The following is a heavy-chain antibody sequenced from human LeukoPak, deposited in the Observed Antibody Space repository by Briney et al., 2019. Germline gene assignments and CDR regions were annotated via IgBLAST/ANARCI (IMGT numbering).Heavy chain of an antibody. D-gene: IGHD3-22*01. CDR2: IWYDGSNK. V-gene: IGHV3-33*01. CDR3: AVTYDSSGYYFGYFQH. Sequence: GGSLRLSCAASGFTFSSYGMHWVRQAPGKGLDWVAVIWYDGSNKYYADSVKGRLTISRDNSKNTLYLQMNSLRAEDTAVYYCAVTYDSSGYYFGYFQHWGQGTLVTVSS. CDR1: GFTFSSYG. J-gene: IGHJ1*01.